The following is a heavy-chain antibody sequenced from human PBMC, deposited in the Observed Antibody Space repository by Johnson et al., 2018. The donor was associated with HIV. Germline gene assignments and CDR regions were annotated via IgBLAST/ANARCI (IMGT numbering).Heavy chain of an antibody. J-gene: IGHJ3*02. V-gene: IGHV3-7*02. Sequence: VQLVESGGGVVQPGRSLRLSCAASGFTFSSYWMSWVRQAPGKGLEWVANIKQDGSEKYYADSVKGRFTISRDNSKNTLYLQMNSLRAEDTAVFYCARPIARGASDIWGQGTMVTVSS. CDR3: ARPIARGASDI. CDR1: GFTFSSYW. CDR2: IKQDGSEK. D-gene: IGHD3-10*01.